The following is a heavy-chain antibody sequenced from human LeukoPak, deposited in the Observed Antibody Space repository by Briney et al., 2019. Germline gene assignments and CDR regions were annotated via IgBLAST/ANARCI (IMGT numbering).Heavy chain of an antibody. CDR1: GGSISSGGYY. D-gene: IGHD3-22*01. Sequence: SQTLSLTCTVSGGSISSGGYYWSWIRQHPGKGLEWIGYIYYSGSTYYNPSLKSRVTISVDTSKNQFSLKLSSVTAAATAVYYCARDSSGPYYYDSSGRGAFDIWGQGTMVTVSS. J-gene: IGHJ3*02. CDR2: IYYSGST. V-gene: IGHV4-31*03. CDR3: ARDSSGPYYYDSSGRGAFDI.